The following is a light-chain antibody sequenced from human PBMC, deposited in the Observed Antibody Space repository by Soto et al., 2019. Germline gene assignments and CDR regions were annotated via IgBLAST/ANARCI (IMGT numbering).Light chain of an antibody. J-gene: IGKJ5*01. CDR1: QSISNF. Sequence: DIQMTQSPSSLSAFVGDRVTITCRASQSISNFLTWYQQKPGKSPKLLIYSASILQSEVTSRFSGSGSGTDFTLTISSLQPEDCATYYCQQSYSPPPITFGQGTRLEIK. V-gene: IGKV1-39*01. CDR3: QQSYSPPPIT. CDR2: SAS.